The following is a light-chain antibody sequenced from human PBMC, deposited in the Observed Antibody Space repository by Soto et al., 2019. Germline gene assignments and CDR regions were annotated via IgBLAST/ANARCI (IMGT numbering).Light chain of an antibody. CDR3: QQHKTYSRT. V-gene: IGKV1-5*03. J-gene: IGKJ1*01. Sequence: DIQMTQSPSTLSASVGDRVTITCRASESISSWLAWYQQKPGKAPKLLIYQASSLESGVPSRFSGSGSGTEFSLTISSLQPDDFATYYCQQHKTYSRTFGQGTKVEIK. CDR2: QAS. CDR1: ESISSW.